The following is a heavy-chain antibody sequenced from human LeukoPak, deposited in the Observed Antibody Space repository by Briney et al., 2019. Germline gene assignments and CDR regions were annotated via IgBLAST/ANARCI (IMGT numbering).Heavy chain of an antibody. D-gene: IGHD1-26*01. CDR3: ARYIYVGNDAFDI. Sequence: ASVKVSCKASGYTFTGYYMHWVRQAPGQGLEWMGWINPNSGGTNYAQKFQGRVTMTRDTSISTAYMELSRLRSDDTAVYYCARYIYVGNDAFDIWGQGTMVTVSS. J-gene: IGHJ3*02. V-gene: IGHV1-2*02. CDR2: INPNSGGT. CDR1: GYTFTGYY.